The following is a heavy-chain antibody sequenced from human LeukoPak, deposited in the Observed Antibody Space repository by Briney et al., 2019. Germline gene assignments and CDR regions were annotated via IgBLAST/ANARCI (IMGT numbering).Heavy chain of an antibody. J-gene: IGHJ4*02. CDR2: IIPIFGTA. Sequence: ASVKVSCKASGGTFSSYAISWVRQAPGQGLEWMGGIIPIFGTANYAQKFQGRVTITADESTSTAYMELSSPRSEDTAVYYCVVDTMAGTLADYWGQGTLVTVSS. V-gene: IGHV1-69*13. CDR1: GGTFSSYA. CDR3: VVDTMAGTLADY. D-gene: IGHD6-19*01.